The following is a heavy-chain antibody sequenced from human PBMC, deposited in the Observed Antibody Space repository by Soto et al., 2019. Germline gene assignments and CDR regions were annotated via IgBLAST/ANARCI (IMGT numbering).Heavy chain of an antibody. J-gene: IGHJ4*02. CDR3: ATVFEH. CDR1: GINFSGFW. CDR2: VDSAGSGT. Sequence: VPLVESGGGSVQPGGSLRLSCVASGINFSGFWMHWVRQVPGKGLEWVARVDSAGSGTSYADFVKGRFTVSRDNAKNTVSLQMGSLRVEDTAVYYCATVFEHWGQGIPVTVSS. V-gene: IGHV3-74*01.